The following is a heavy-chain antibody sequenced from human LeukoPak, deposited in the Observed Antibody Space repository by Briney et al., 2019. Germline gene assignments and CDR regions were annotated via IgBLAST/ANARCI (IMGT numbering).Heavy chain of an antibody. V-gene: IGHV4-39*07. D-gene: IGHD2-2*01. CDR2: IYYSGST. J-gene: IGHJ4*02. CDR1: GGSISSSSYY. Sequence: SETLSLTCTVSGGSISSSSYYWGWIRQPPGKGLEWIGSIYYSGSTYYNPSLKSRVTISVDTSKNQFSLKLSSVTAADTAVYYCARAPYCSSTSCHRPFDYWGQGTLVTVSS. CDR3: ARAPYCSSTSCHRPFDY.